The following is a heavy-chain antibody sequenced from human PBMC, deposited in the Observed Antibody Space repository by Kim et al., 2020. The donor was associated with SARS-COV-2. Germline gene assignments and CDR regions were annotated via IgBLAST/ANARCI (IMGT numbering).Heavy chain of an antibody. V-gene: IGHV1-8*01. Sequence: KLQGRVTMTRNTSISTAYMELSSLRSEDTAVYYCARGPLLLWFGEPNFDYWGQGTLVTVSS. D-gene: IGHD3-10*01. J-gene: IGHJ4*02. CDR3: ARGPLLLWFGEPNFDY.